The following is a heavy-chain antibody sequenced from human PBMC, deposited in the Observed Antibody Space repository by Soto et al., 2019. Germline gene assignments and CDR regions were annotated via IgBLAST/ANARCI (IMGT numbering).Heavy chain of an antibody. J-gene: IGHJ6*02. D-gene: IGHD1-1*01. CDR2: ISYDGSNK. V-gene: IGHV3-30*03. Sequence: GGSLRLSCAASGFTFSSYGMHWVRQAPGKGLEWVAVISYDGSNKYYADSVKGRFTISRDNSKNTLYLQMNSLRAEDTAVYYCSVLYGTGGELERPQVDYYGMDVWGQGTTVTAP. CDR1: GFTFSSYG. CDR3: SVLYGTGGELERPQVDYYGMDV.